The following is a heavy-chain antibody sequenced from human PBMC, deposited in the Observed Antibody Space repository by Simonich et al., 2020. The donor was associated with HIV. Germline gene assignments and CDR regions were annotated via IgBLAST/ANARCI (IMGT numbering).Heavy chain of an antibody. D-gene: IGHD1-26*01. J-gene: IGHJ6*02. Sequence: EVQLVESGGGLVQPGGSLRLSCAASGFTFSSYAMSWVRQAPGKGREWVSAFSGSGCSTYYADSVNGRFTISRDNSKNPLYLQLNSLRAEDTAVYYCAKDGTSSSGELLTYYYYGMDVWGQGTTVTVSS. V-gene: IGHV3-23*04. CDR3: AKDGTSSSGELLTYYYYGMDV. CDR2: FSGSGCST. CDR1: GFTFSSYA.